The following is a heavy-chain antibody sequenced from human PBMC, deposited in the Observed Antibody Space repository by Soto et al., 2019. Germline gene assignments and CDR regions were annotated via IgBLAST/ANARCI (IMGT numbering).Heavy chain of an antibody. CDR2: IYHSGST. V-gene: IGHV4-4*02. D-gene: IGHD2-2*01. CDR1: GGSISSSNW. J-gene: IGHJ6*02. Sequence: PSETLSLTCAVSGGSISSSNWWSWVRQPPGKGLEWIGEIYHSGSTNYNPSLKSRVTISVDKSKNQFSLKLSSVTAADTAVYYCARGVVVVPAAMDYYGMDVWGQGTTVTVSS. CDR3: ARGVVVVPAAMDYYGMDV.